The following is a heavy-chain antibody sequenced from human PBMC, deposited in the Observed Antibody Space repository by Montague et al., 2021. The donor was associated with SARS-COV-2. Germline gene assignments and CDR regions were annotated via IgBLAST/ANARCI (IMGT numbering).Heavy chain of an antibody. D-gene: IGHD3-10*01. J-gene: IGHJ4*02. CDR3: EHKRSPWFGALDY. CDR1: GFSLSTSGAG. CDR2: IYWDDDT. V-gene: IGHV2-5*02. Sequence: PALVKPTQTLTLTCTFSGFSLSTSGAGVDWIRQPPGKALEWLALIYWDDDTRYSIPLKSRLTITKDTSNNQVVLTMTNMDVMDTATYYCEHKRSPWFGALDYWGQGTLVTVSS.